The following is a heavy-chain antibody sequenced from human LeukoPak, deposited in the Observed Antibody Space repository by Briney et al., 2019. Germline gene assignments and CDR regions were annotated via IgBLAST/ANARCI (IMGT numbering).Heavy chain of an antibody. J-gene: IGHJ6*03. CDR3: ARGLVGATYYYYYYMDV. CDR1: GYTFTSYD. V-gene: IGHV1-8*03. CDR2: MNPNSGNT. Sequence: ASVKVSCKASGYTFTSYDINWVRQATGQGLEWMGWMNPNSGNTGYAQKFQGRVTITRNTYISTAYMELSSLRSEDTAVYYCARGLVGATYYYYYYMDVWGKGTTVTVSS. D-gene: IGHD1-26*01.